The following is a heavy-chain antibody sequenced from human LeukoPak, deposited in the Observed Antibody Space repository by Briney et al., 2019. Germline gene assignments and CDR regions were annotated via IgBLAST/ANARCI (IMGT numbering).Heavy chain of an antibody. CDR3: AREKTAYYYDRSGFPEGAFDV. Sequence: PSQTLSLTCTVSGSSISSGGEYWSWLRHLPGKGLEWIGYVYYSGSTYYNPPLESRITMSVDTTENQFSLKLTSVTAADTAVYYCAREKTAYYYDRSGFPEGAFDVWGQGTMVTVSS. CDR2: VYYSGST. D-gene: IGHD3-22*01. CDR1: GSSISSGGEY. J-gene: IGHJ3*01. V-gene: IGHV4-31*03.